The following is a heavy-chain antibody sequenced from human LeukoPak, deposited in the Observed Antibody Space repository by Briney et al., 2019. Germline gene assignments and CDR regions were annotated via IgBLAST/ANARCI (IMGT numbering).Heavy chain of an antibody. CDR2: ISWNSGSI. V-gene: IGHV3-9*01. Sequence: GRSLRLSCAPCRFTLDDYVLHWVRPAPGKGLAWVSGISWNSGSIGYADSVKGRFTISRDNAKNSLYLQMNSLRSEYTALYYCAKDHSSSWYENYMDVWGKGTTVTVSS. J-gene: IGHJ6*03. CDR1: RFTLDDYV. CDR3: AKDHSSSWYENYMDV. D-gene: IGHD6-13*01.